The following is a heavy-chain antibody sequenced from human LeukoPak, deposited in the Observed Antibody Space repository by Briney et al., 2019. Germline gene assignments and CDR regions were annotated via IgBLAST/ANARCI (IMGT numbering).Heavy chain of an antibody. Sequence: PGGSLRLSCAASGFTFSNAWMSWVRQAPGKGLEWVGRIKSKTDGGTTDYAAPVKGRFTISRDDSKNTLYLQMNSLKTEDTAVYYCTRDPIVANPLDYWGQGTLVTVSS. CDR3: TRDPIVANPLDY. CDR1: GFTFSNAW. J-gene: IGHJ4*02. V-gene: IGHV3-15*01. CDR2: IKSKTDGGTT. D-gene: IGHD2/OR15-2a*01.